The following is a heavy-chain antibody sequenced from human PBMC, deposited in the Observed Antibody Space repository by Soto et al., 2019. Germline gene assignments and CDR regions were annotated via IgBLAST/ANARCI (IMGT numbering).Heavy chain of an antibody. V-gene: IGHV1-46*03. J-gene: IGHJ4*02. CDR2: INPSGGST. Sequence: ASVKVSCKASGYTFTSYYMHWVRQAPGQGLEWMGIINPSGGSTSYAQKFQGRVTMTRDTSTSTVYMELSSLRSEDTAVYYCARGASCIAVAGTPGYWGQGTLVTVSS. CDR1: GYTFTSYY. CDR3: ARGASCIAVAGTPGY. D-gene: IGHD6-19*01.